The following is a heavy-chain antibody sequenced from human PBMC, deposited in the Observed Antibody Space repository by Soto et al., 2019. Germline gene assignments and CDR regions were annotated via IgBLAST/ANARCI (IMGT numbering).Heavy chain of an antibody. J-gene: IGHJ4*02. D-gene: IGHD3-22*01. Sequence: GASVKVSCKASGYTFTSYGISWVRQAPGQRLERMGWISDYSGNTNYAKKLQGRVTMTTDTSTSTAYMELRSLRSDDSAVYYCARVYYYYSRPFDYWGQGTLVTVS. CDR2: ISDYSGNT. CDR1: GYTFTSYG. V-gene: IGHV1-18*01. CDR3: ARVYYYYSRPFDY.